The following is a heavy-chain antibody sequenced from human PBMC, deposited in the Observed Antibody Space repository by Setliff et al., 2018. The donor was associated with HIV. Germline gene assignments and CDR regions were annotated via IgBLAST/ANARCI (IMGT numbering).Heavy chain of an antibody. V-gene: IGHV4-39*02. CDR2: IFHSGSA. D-gene: IGHD3-22*01. CDR3: AREDSSYHYFDS. CDR1: GGSISNSRYY. J-gene: IGHJ4*02. Sequence: LSLTCTVSGGSISNSRYYWSWIRQPPGKELEWIGEIFHSGSANYNPSLTSPVTISVDTSKNQFSLKLRSVTAADTAVYWCAREDSSYHYFDSWGQGMLVTVTS.